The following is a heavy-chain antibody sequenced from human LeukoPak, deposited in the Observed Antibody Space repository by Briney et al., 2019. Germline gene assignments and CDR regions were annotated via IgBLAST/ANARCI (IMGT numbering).Heavy chain of an antibody. Sequence: SETLSLTCTVSGRSISSYYWSWIRQPPGKGLEWIGYTYNSGSSSYSPSFKSRVTISTDTPRNQFFLRLTSVTAADTAVYYCAGYYGSGQWDNWGRGTLVTVSS. CDR1: GRSISSYY. V-gene: IGHV4-59*12. D-gene: IGHD3-10*01. CDR3: AGYYGSGQWDN. CDR2: TYNSGSS. J-gene: IGHJ4*02.